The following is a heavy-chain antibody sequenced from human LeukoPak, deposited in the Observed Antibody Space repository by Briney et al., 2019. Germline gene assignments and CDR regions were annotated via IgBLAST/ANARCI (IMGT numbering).Heavy chain of an antibody. CDR1: GFTFDDYG. CDR3: ARDGDYYDSSGYYYSTPGYFQH. J-gene: IGHJ1*01. V-gene: IGHV3-20*04. Sequence: GGSLRLSCAASGFTFDDYGMSWVRQAPGKGLEWVSGINWNGGSTGYADSVKGRFTISRDNAKNSLYLQMNSLRAEDTALYYCARDGDYYDSSGYYYSTPGYFQHWGQGTLVTVSS. D-gene: IGHD3-22*01. CDR2: INWNGGST.